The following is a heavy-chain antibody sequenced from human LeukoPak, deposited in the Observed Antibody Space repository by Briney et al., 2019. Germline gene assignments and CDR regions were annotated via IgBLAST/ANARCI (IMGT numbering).Heavy chain of an antibody. Sequence: GGSLRLSCAASGFTFSSYWMHWVRQAPGKGLVWVSRISSDVSTTNYADSVKGRFTISRDNAKNTLYLQMNSLRAEDTAVYYCTREDFGGMDYWGPGTLVTVSS. J-gene: IGHJ4*02. CDR2: ISSDVSTT. D-gene: IGHD3-10*01. V-gene: IGHV3-74*01. CDR1: GFTFSSYW. CDR3: TREDFGGMDY.